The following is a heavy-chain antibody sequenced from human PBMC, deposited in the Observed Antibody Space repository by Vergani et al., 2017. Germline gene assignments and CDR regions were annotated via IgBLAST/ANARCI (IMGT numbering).Heavy chain of an antibody. J-gene: IGHJ4*02. D-gene: IGHD2-2*01. V-gene: IGHV1-3*01. CDR3: ARGRVVVPAATMELDY. CDR2: INAGNGNT. Sequence: QVQLVQSGAEVKKPGASVKVSCKASGYTFTSYAMHWVRQAPGQRLEWMGWINAGNGNTKYSQKFQGRVTITRDTSASTAYMELSSLRSDDTAVYYCARGRVVVPAATMELDYWGQGTLVTVSS. CDR1: GYTFTSYA.